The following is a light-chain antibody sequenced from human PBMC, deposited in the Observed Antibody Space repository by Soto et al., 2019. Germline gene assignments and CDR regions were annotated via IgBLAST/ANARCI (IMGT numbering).Light chain of an antibody. CDR1: QSVSSN. J-gene: IGKJ1*01. CDR3: QQYNNWPPWT. V-gene: IGKV3-15*01. Sequence: EIVMTQSPGTLSLSPGERATLSCRAIQSVSSNYLAWYQQKPGQAPRLLIYGASTRATGIPERFSGSGSGTEFTLTISSLQSEDFALYYCQQYNNWPPWTFGQGTKVDI. CDR2: GAS.